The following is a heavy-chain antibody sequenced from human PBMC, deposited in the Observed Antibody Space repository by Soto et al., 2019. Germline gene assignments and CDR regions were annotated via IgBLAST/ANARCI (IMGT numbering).Heavy chain of an antibody. CDR3: AGRAGPRTNWFDP. V-gene: IGHV4-59*01. J-gene: IGHJ5*02. Sequence: SETLSLTCTVSGGSISSYYWSWIRQPPGKGLEWIGYIYYNGSTNYNPSLKSRVTISVDTSKNQFSLKLSSVTAADTAVYYCAGRAGPRTNWFDPWGQGTLVTVSS. CDR1: GGSISSYY. CDR2: IYYNGST. D-gene: IGHD6-13*01.